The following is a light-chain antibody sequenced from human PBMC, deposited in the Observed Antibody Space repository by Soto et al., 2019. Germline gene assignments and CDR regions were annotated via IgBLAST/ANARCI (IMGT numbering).Light chain of an antibody. CDR1: SSDVGGYNY. CDR3: SSFARSSTLV. V-gene: IGLV2-14*03. J-gene: IGLJ2*01. Sequence: QSVLTQPASVSASPGQSVSISCTGTSSDVGGYNYVSWYQHYPGKAPKLIIYDVSNRPSGISNRFSGSKSGNTASLTISGVQAEDEADYYCSSFARSSTLVFGGGTKLTVL. CDR2: DVS.